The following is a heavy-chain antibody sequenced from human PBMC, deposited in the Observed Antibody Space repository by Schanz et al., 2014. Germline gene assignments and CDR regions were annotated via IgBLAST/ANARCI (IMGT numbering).Heavy chain of an antibody. V-gene: IGHV3-23*01. CDR1: GFTFSSYT. CDR2: ISGSGGST. Sequence: EVQLLESGGGLVRPGGSLRLSCAASGFTFSSYTMNWVRQAPGKGLEWVSAISGSGGSTVYADSVKGRFTISRDNSNNTVFLQMNSLRAEDTAVYYCAYYDVLTGFDYWGQGTLVTVSS. J-gene: IGHJ4*02. CDR3: AYYDVLTGFDY. D-gene: IGHD3-9*01.